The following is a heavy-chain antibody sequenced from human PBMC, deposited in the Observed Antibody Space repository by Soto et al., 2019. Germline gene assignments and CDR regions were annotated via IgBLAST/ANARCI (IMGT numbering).Heavy chain of an antibody. V-gene: IGHV3-30*03. CDR1: GFIFSNHG. CDR2: MSYDGSDT. CDR3: MIVRVAESALDD. J-gene: IGHJ4*02. Sequence: QVQLVESGGGVVQPGRSLRLSCVGSGFIFSNHGMHWVRQTPGKGLEWVAFMSYDGSDTFYADSVKGRFTISRDNSKNTLFLPMSNLRAEDTAMYYCMIVRVAESALDDWGQGTLVTVS. D-gene: IGHD3-10*02.